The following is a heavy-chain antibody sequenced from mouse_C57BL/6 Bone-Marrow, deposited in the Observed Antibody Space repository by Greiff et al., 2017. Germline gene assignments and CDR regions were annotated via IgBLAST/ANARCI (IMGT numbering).Heavy chain of an antibody. V-gene: IGHV1-81*01. Sequence: VKLMESGAELARPGASVKLSCKASGYTFPSYGISWVKQRTGQGLEWIGEIYPRSGNTYYNEKFKGKATLTADKSSSTAYMELRSLTSEDSAVYFCARLELDYDDFDYWGQGTTLTVSS. CDR2: IYPRSGNT. CDR3: ARLELDYDDFDY. D-gene: IGHD2-4*01. CDR1: GYTFPSYG. J-gene: IGHJ2*01.